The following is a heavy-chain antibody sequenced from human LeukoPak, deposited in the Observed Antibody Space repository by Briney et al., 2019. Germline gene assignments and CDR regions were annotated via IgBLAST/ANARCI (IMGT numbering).Heavy chain of an antibody. V-gene: IGHV3-21*01. CDR2: ISSSSSYI. D-gene: IGHD5-18*01. CDR3: ARAGYSYGPYYYYMDV. Sequence: GGSLRLSCAASGFTFSSYSMNWVRQAPGKGLEWVSSISSSSSYIYYADSVKGRFTISRDNAKNSLYLQMNSLRAEDTAVYYCARAGYSYGPYYYYMDVWGKGTTVTVSS. J-gene: IGHJ6*03. CDR1: GFTFSSYS.